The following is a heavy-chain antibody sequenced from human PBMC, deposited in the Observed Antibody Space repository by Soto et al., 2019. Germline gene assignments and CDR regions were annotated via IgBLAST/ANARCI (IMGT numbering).Heavy chain of an antibody. Sequence: GASLKISCEGSGYSFSSYWIGWVRQMPGKGLEWMGIIYPGDSDTRYSPSSQGQVTISADKSISTAYLQWSSLKASDTAMYYCAKTTVGVGMDVWGQGTTVTVSS. V-gene: IGHV5-51*01. CDR1: GYSFSSYW. CDR3: AKTTVGVGMDV. D-gene: IGHD4-17*01. J-gene: IGHJ6*02. CDR2: IYPGDSDT.